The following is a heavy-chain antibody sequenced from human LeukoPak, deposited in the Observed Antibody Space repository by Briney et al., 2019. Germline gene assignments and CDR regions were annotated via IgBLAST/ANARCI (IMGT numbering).Heavy chain of an antibody. J-gene: IGHJ6*03. V-gene: IGHV4-59*01. CDR3: ARGWYCSSTSCYPCYMDV. Sequence: SETLSLTCTVSGGSISSYYWSWIRQPPRKGLEWIGYIYYSGSTNYNPSLKSRVTISVDTSKNQFSLKLSSVTAPDTAVYYCARGWYCSSTSCYPCYMDVWGKGTTVTVSS. CDR2: IYYSGST. CDR1: GGSISSYY. D-gene: IGHD2-2*01.